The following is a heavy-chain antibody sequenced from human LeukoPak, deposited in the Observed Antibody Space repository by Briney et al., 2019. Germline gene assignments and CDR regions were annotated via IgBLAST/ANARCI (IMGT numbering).Heavy chain of an antibody. CDR1: GFTVSSNY. Sequence: GGSLRLSCAASGFTVSSNYMSWVRQAPGKGLEWVSVIYSGGSTYYADSVKGRFTISRHNSKNTLYLQMNSLRAEDTAVYYCARRGNYYDSSGLYYYYGMDVWGQGTTVTVSS. V-gene: IGHV3-53*04. CDR2: IYSGGST. D-gene: IGHD3-22*01. J-gene: IGHJ6*02. CDR3: ARRGNYYDSSGLYYYYGMDV.